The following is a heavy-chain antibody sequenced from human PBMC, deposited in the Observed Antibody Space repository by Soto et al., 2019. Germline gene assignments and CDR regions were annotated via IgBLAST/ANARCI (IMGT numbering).Heavy chain of an antibody. Sequence: GGSLRLSCAASGFTFSNAWMNWVRQAPGKGLEWVGRIKSKTDGGTTDYAAPVKGRFTISRDDSKNTLYLQMNSLKTEDTAVYYCTTDRGDYGDYLPYYYYGMEVWGQGTTVTVSS. CDR2: IKSKTDGGTT. J-gene: IGHJ6*02. V-gene: IGHV3-15*07. D-gene: IGHD4-17*01. CDR1: GFTFSNAW. CDR3: TTDRGDYGDYLPYYYYGMEV.